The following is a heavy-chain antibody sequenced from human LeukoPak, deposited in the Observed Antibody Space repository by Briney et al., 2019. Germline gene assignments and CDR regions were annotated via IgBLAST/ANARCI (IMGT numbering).Heavy chain of an antibody. D-gene: IGHD6-19*01. Sequence: GGSLRLSCAASGFTFSSYAMSWVRQAPGKGLEWVSAISGSGGSTYYADSVKGRFTISRDNSKNTLYLQMNSLRAEDTAVYYCAKDFGGSGWYLLSAFDIWGQGTMVTVSS. CDR2: ISGSGGST. CDR1: GFTFSSYA. J-gene: IGHJ3*02. V-gene: IGHV3-23*01. CDR3: AKDFGGSGWYLLSAFDI.